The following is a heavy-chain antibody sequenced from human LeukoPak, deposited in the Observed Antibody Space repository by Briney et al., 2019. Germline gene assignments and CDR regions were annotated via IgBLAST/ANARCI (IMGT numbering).Heavy chain of an antibody. V-gene: IGHV1-2*02. J-gene: IGHJ4*02. CDR1: GYTFTGYY. D-gene: IGHD3-3*01. CDR2: INPNSGGT. Sequence: ASVKVSCKASGYTFTGYYMHWVRQAPGQGLEWMGWINPNSGGTNYAQKFQGRVTISVDTSKNQFSLKLSSVTAADTAVYYCAKGRAITIFGVVTQYYFDYWGQGTLVTVSS. CDR3: AKGRAITIFGVVTQYYFDY.